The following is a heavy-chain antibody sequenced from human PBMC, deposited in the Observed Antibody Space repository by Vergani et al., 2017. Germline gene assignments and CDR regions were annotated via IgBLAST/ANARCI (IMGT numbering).Heavy chain of an antibody. CDR3: ARDTFHFDSENYDDVFDS. D-gene: IGHD3-16*01. J-gene: IGHJ3*02. CDR2: IHHSGAT. CDR1: FDSIRNLY. V-gene: IGHV4-59*11. Sequence: QVQLQESGPGLVKSSETLSLTCSVSFDSIRNLYCNWIRQPPGKGLEWIGYIHHSGATNSKSSLRSRVSISIDTSKSSFSLRLSSVTTADTAMYYCARDTFHFDSENYDDVFDSWGQGTMVIVSS.